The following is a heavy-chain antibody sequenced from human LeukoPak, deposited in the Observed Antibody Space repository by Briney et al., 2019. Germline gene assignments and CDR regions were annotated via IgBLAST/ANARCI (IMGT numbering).Heavy chain of an antibody. CDR2: ISGSGGST. V-gene: IGHV3-23*01. Sequence: GGSLRLSCAASGFMFSGHYMDWVRQPPGKGLEWVSAISGSGGSTYYADSVKGRFTISRDNSKNTLYLQMNSLRAEDTAVYYCAKGGYSYGHDYWGQGTLVTVSS. J-gene: IGHJ4*02. CDR1: GFMFSGHY. CDR3: AKGGYSYGHDY. D-gene: IGHD5-18*01.